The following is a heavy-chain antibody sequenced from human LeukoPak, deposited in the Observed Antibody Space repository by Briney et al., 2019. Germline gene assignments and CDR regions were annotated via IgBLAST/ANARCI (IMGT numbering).Heavy chain of an antibody. CDR1: GLTFSSYE. V-gene: IGHV3-48*03. CDR3: ARASVLRYFDIIDY. D-gene: IGHD3-9*01. Sequence: GGSLRLSCAASGLTFSSYEMNWVRQAPGKGLEWVSYISSSGSTIYYADSVKGRFTISRDNAKNSLYLQMNSLRAEDTAVYYCARASVLRYFDIIDYWGQGTLVTVSS. CDR2: ISSSGSTI. J-gene: IGHJ4*02.